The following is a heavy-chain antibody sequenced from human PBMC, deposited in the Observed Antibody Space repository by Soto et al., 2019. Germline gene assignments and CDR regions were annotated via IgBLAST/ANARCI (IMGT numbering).Heavy chain of an antibody. V-gene: IGHV1-18*01. Sequence: QVQLVQSGTEMKQPGASVKVSCKASGYTFSSHAISWVRQAPGQGLEWMGWSNAYKGNTNYAQKFQGRVTMTTDTSTDTAYMELSGLRSDDTAVYFCARDVVDAHCGGYCLVYYDYFQHWGQGTLVTVSS. J-gene: IGHJ1*01. D-gene: IGHD2-21*01. CDR1: GYTFSSHA. CDR3: ARDVVDAHCGGYCLVYYDYFQH. CDR2: SNAYKGNT.